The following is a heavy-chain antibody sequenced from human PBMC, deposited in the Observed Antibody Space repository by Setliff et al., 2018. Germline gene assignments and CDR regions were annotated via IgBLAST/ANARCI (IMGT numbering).Heavy chain of an antibody. CDR3: ARGGTYRYFDY. CDR2: VYYSGTT. J-gene: IGHJ4*02. V-gene: IGHV4-61*01. Sequence: PSETLSLTCTVSGGSISGASTRSYYWSWIRQPPGKGLEFIGYVYYSGTTNYDPSLKSRVTISVDTSKNQFSLKLSSVTAADTAIYYCARGGTYRYFDYWGQGTLVTVSS. CDR1: GGSISGASTRSYY.